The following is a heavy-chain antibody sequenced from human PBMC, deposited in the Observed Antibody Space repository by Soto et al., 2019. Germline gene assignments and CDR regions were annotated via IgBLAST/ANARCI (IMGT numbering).Heavy chain of an antibody. J-gene: IGHJ4*02. CDR2: IDHSGST. D-gene: IGHD3-16*02. V-gene: IGHV4-34*01. Sequence: SETLSLTCAVYGGSFSGYYWSWIRQPPGKGLEWIGEIDHSGSTNYNPSLKSRVTISVDTSKNQFSLKLSSVTAADTAVYYCAREFLYYDYVWGSYRLAQIDYWGQGTLVTVSS. CDR1: GGSFSGYY. CDR3: AREFLYYDYVWGSYRLAQIDY.